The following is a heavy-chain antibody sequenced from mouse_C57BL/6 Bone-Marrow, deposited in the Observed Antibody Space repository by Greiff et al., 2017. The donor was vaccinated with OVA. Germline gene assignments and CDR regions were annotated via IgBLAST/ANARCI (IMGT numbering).Heavy chain of an antibody. CDR1: GYAFSSSW. V-gene: IGHV1-82*01. D-gene: IGHD2-3*01. Sequence: QVQLKQSGPELVKPGASVKISCKASGYAFSSSWMNWVKQRPGKGLEWIGRIYPGDGDTNYNGKFKGKATLTADKSSSTAYMQLSSLTSEDSAVYFCARHEDGYYASYFDYGGQGTTLPVSS. J-gene: IGHJ2*01. CDR3: ARHEDGYYASYFDY. CDR2: IYPGDGDT.